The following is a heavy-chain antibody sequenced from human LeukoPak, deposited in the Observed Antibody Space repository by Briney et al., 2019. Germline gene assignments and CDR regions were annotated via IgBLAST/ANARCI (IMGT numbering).Heavy chain of an antibody. V-gene: IGHV3-23*01. Sequence: GGSPRLSCAASGFTFSNYAMSWVRQAPGKGLEWVSGISSSSGTIYYADSVKGRFTISRDNSNNTLYLQMNGLRVEDTAIYYCSKDDGYCSTSSCYHCFDPWGQGTLVTVSS. CDR2: ISSSSGTI. J-gene: IGHJ5*02. CDR3: SKDDGYCSTSSCYHCFDP. CDR1: GFTFSNYA. D-gene: IGHD2-2*03.